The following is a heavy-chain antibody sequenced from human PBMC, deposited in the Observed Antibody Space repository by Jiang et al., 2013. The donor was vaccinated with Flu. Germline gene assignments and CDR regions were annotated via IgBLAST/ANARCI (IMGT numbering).Heavy chain of an antibody. Sequence: GSGLVKPSETLSLTCTVSGGSISSYYWSWIRQPPGKGLEWIGYIYYSGSTNYNPSLKSRVTISVDTSKNQFSLKLSSVTAADTAVYYCARQGLRWNLYYYYGMDVWGQGTTVTVSS. CDR1: GGSISSYY. J-gene: IGHJ6*02. CDR3: ARQGLRWNLYYYYGMDV. D-gene: IGHD4-23*01. V-gene: IGHV4-59*08. CDR2: IYYSGST.